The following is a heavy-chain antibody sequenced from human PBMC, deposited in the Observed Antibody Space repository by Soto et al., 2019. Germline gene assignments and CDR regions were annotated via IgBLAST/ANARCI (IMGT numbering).Heavy chain of an antibody. CDR1: GITFSNYW. CDR3: ATAGVGITTGDFDY. D-gene: IGHD1-26*01. Sequence: EVQLVESGGGLVQPGGSLRLSCAASGITFSNYWMTWVRQAPGKGLEWVANVKQDGSGKYYVGSVTGRFTISRDNAKNSLYLQMNSLRAEDTALYYCATAGVGITTGDFDYWGQGTLVTVSS. J-gene: IGHJ4*02. V-gene: IGHV3-7*01. CDR2: VKQDGSGK.